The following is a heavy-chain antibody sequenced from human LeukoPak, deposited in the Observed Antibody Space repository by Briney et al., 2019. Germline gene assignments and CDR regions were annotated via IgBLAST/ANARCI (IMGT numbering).Heavy chain of an antibody. D-gene: IGHD5-18*01. Sequence: PSETLSLTCTVSGGSISSYYWSWIRQPPGKGLEWIGYIYYSGSTNYNPSLKSRVTISVDTSKNQFSLKLSSVTAADTAAYYCAREGAKVGYSYGERSFDYWGQGTLVTVSS. J-gene: IGHJ4*02. CDR2: IYYSGST. V-gene: IGHV4-59*01. CDR1: GGSISSYY. CDR3: AREGAKVGYSYGERSFDY.